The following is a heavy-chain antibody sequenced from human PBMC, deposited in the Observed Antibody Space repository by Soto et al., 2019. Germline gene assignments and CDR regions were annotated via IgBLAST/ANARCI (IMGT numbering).Heavy chain of an antibody. V-gene: IGHV4-34*01. D-gene: IGHD3-10*01. CDR2: TNHSGST. CDR3: ARGSVLWFGEYDL. CDR1: GGSFSGYY. J-gene: IGHJ2*01. Sequence: QVQLQQWGAGLLKPSETLSLTCAVYGGSFSGYYWSWIRQPPGKGLEWIGETNHSGSTTDNPSLKSRVTISVDTSKNQFSLKLSSVTAADTAVYYCARGSVLWFGEYDLWGRGTLVTVSS.